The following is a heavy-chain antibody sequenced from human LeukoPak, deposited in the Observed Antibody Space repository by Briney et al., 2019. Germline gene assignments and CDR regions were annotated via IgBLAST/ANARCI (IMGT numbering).Heavy chain of an antibody. CDR1: GFTFSSYS. CDR3: ARDSPDYSIGYYYYGMDV. CDR2: ISSSGSTT. Sequence: GGSLRLSCAASGFTFSSYSMNWVRQAPGKGLEWVSYISSSGSTTHYADSVKGRFTISRDNAKNSLYLQMNSLGAEDTAVYYCARDSPDYSIGYYYYGMDVWGQGTTVTVSS. J-gene: IGHJ6*02. D-gene: IGHD4-11*01. V-gene: IGHV3-48*04.